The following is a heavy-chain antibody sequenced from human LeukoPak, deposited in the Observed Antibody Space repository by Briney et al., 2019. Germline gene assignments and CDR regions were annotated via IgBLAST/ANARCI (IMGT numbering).Heavy chain of an antibody. Sequence: GGSLRLSCAASGFSVSDYSISWIRQSPGKGPEWISYVMSGRGSTNYADSVKGRFTISRDNAKNSVALQLDGLRADDTAVYFCTRERLWSYYAFESWGQGTLVTVSS. V-gene: IGHV3-11*05. CDR2: VMSGRGST. CDR3: TRERLWSYYAFES. J-gene: IGHJ4*02. CDR1: GFSVSDYS. D-gene: IGHD1-26*01.